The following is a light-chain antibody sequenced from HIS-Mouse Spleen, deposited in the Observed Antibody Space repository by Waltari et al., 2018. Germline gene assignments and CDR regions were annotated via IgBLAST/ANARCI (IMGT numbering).Light chain of an antibody. J-gene: IGLJ2*01. Sequence: SYALTQPPSVSVSPGQTARITCSGDALPTKYAYWYQQKSGQAPVLVIYEDSKRPSGIPERFSGSSSGTMATLTISGAQVEDEADYYCYSTDSSGNHRVFGGGTKLTVL. V-gene: IGLV3-10*01. CDR1: ALPTKY. CDR2: EDS. CDR3: YSTDSSGNHRV.